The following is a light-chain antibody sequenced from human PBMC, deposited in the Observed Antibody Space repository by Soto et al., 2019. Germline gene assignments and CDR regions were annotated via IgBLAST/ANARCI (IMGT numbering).Light chain of an antibody. Sequence: QSVLTQPPSASGSPGQSVTISCTGTSTDVGAYNYVSRYQQHPGKAPKLMIYEVTKRPSGVPDRFSGSKSGNTASLTVSGLQTEDEADYYCGSHAGNSNLVFGGGTKLTVL. J-gene: IGLJ3*02. CDR1: STDVGAYNY. V-gene: IGLV2-8*01. CDR3: GSHAGNSNLV. CDR2: EVT.